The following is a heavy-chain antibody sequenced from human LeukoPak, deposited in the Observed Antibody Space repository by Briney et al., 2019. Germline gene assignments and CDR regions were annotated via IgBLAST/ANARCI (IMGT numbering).Heavy chain of an antibody. CDR2: INPRGGST. J-gene: IGHJ4*02. CDR1: GYSFTSYY. CDR3: ARDSRPIFEWQQLGGDY. V-gene: IGHV1-46*01. D-gene: IGHD6-13*01. Sequence: ASVKVSCKASGYSFTSYYMHWVRQAPGQGLEWMGIINPRGGSTSYAQKFQGRVTMTRDTSISTAYMELSRLRSDDTAVYYCARDSRPIFEWQQLGGDYWGQGTLVTVSS.